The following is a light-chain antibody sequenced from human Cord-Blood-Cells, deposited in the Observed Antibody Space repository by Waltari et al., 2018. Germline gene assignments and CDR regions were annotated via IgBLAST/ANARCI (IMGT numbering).Light chain of an antibody. J-gene: IGLJ2*01. Sequence: SSELTQDPAVSVALGQTVRITCQGDSLRRYYASWYQQKPGQAPVLVIYGKNNLPAGIPDRFSGASSGNTASLTITGAQAEDEADYDCNSRDSSGNHHVVFGGGTKLTVL. V-gene: IGLV3-19*01. CDR1: SLRRYY. CDR2: GKN. CDR3: NSRDSSGNHHVV.